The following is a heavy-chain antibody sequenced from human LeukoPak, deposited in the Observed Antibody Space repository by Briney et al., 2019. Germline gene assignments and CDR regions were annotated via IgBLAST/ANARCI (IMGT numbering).Heavy chain of an antibody. V-gene: IGHV4-4*07. CDR1: GDSIHTYY. Sequence: PSETLSLTCTVSGDSIHTYYWAWIRQPAGKGLEWVGRINISGQRDYNPSLKSRVTMSIDKSDNQFSLNLNSVTAADTAVYYCARDREHSYGSDFAHWGQGILVTVSS. J-gene: IGHJ4*02. CDR2: INISGQR. D-gene: IGHD5-18*01. CDR3: ARDREHSYGSDFAH.